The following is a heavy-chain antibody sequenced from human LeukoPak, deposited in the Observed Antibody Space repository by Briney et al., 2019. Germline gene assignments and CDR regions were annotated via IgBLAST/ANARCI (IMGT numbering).Heavy chain of an antibody. J-gene: IGHJ4*02. CDR2: IKQDGSEK. D-gene: IGHD6-19*01. V-gene: IGHV3-7*03. CDR3: ARDTLAVAGNTPQFDY. Sequence: GGSLRLSCAASGFTFSSYWMSWVCQAPGKGLEWVANIKQDGSEKYYVDSVKGRFTISRDNAKNSLYLQMNSLRAEDTAVYYCARDTLAVAGNTPQFDYWGQGTLVTVSS. CDR1: GFTFSSYW.